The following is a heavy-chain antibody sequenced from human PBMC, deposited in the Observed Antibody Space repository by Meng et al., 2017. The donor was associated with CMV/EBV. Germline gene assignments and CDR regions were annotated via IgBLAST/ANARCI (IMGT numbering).Heavy chain of an antibody. CDR2: ISSSSSTI. CDR3: ARWGFYYGSSGYYYDYYYYYGMDV. D-gene: IGHD3-22*01. V-gene: IGHV3-48*04. CDR1: GFTFSSYS. Sequence: GESLKISCAASGFTFSSYSMNWVRQAPGKGLEWVSYISSSSSTIYYADSVKGRFTISRDNAKNSLYLQMNSLRAEDTAVYYCARWGFYYGSSGYYYDYYYYYGMDVWGQGTTVTVSS. J-gene: IGHJ6*02.